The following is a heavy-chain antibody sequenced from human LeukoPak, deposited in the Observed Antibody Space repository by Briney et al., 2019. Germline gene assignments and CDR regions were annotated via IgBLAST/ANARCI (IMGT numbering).Heavy chain of an antibody. V-gene: IGHV1-18*01. CDR2: ISAYNGNT. CDR1: GYTFTSYG. Sequence: ASVKVSCKASGYTFTSYGISWVRQAPGQGLEWMGWISAYNGNTNYAQKLQGRVTMTTGTSTSTAYMELRSLRSDDTAVYYCARDKEPASYYGMDVWGQGTTVTVSS. CDR3: ARDKEPASYYGMDV. J-gene: IGHJ6*02.